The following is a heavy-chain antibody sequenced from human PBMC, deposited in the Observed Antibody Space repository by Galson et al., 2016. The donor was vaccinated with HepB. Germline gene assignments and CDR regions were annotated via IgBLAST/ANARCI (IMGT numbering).Heavy chain of an antibody. D-gene: IGHD4/OR15-4a*01. CDR2: IDPSDSYT. CDR3: ARHKQTIEFKYFDP. J-gene: IGHJ5*02. V-gene: IGHV5-10-1*01. CDR1: GYTFTNYW. Sequence: QSGAEVKKPAESLRISCEGSGYTFTNYWIHWVRQLPGKGLEWMGRIDPSDSYTHYSPSFQGHVTISADNSISTAYVQWSSLKASDTAIYYCARHKQTIEFKYFDPWGQGTLVTVSS.